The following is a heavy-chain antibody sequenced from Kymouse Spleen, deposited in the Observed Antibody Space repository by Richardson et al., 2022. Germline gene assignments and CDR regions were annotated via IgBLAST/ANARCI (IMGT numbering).Heavy chain of an antibody. V-gene: IGHV3-9*01. J-gene: IGHJ6*02. D-gene: IGHD2-15*01,IGHD4-23*01. Sequence: EVQLVESGGGLVQPGRSLRLSCAASGFTFDDYAMHWVRQAPGKGLEWVSGISWNSGSIGYADSVKGRFTISRDNAKNSLYLQMNSLRAEDTALYYCAKDKWGGNYYGMDVWGQGTTVTVSS. CDR1: GFTFDDYA. CDR3: AKDKWGGNYYGMDV. CDR2: ISWNSGSI.